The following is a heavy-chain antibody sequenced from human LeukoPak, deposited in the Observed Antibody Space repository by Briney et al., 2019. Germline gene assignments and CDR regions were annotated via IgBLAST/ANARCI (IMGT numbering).Heavy chain of an antibody. D-gene: IGHD3-22*01. CDR1: GGSFSSYY. J-gene: IGHJ4*02. Sequence: KPSETLSLTCAVYGGSFSSYYWTWIRQPPGKGLEWIGYIYYTGSTNYNPSLKSRVTISVDTSKNQFSLNLSSVTAADTAVYYCVRVRGDSSGYYAFDYWGQGTLVTVSS. V-gene: IGHV4-59*01. CDR2: IYYTGST. CDR3: VRVRGDSSGYYAFDY.